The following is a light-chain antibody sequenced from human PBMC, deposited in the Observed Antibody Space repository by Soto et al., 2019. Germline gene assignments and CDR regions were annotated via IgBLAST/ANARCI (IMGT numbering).Light chain of an antibody. Sequence: EIVLTQSPGTLSLSPGERATLSCRASQSVSSSYLAWYQQKPGQAPRLLIYGASSRATGIPDRFSGSGSGTDITLTISRLEPEDFAVDYCQQYGSSPLTFGPGTKVDIK. CDR1: QSVSSSY. J-gene: IGKJ3*01. CDR3: QQYGSSPLT. V-gene: IGKV3-20*01. CDR2: GAS.